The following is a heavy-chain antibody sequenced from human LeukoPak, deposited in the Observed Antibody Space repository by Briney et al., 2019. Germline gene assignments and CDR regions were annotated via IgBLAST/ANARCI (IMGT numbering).Heavy chain of an antibody. D-gene: IGHD3-22*01. V-gene: IGHV3-73*01. CDR1: GLTFNGAD. CDR3: AKTDQVPDYYDSSGYYDY. CDR2: IRTKSSRYAT. Sequence: GGSLRLSCAASGLTFNGADMHWVRQASGKGLEWVGRIRTKSSRYATAYAASVKGRFTISRDDSKKTAYLQMNSLRAEDTAVYYCAKTDQVPDYYDSSGYYDYWGQGTLVTVSS. J-gene: IGHJ4*02.